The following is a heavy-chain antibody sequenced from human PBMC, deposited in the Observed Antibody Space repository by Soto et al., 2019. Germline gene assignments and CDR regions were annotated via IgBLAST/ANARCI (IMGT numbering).Heavy chain of an antibody. J-gene: IGHJ4*02. V-gene: IGHV3-23*01. CDR3: AKVQDYYGSGSYYKGPLDY. CDR1: GFTFSSYA. D-gene: IGHD3-10*01. Sequence: GGSLRLSCAASGFTFSSYAMSWVRQAPGKGLEWVSAISGSGGSTYYADSGKGRFTISRDNSKNTLYLQMNSLRAEDTAVYYCAKVQDYYGSGSYYKGPLDYWGQGTLVTVSS. CDR2: ISGSGGST.